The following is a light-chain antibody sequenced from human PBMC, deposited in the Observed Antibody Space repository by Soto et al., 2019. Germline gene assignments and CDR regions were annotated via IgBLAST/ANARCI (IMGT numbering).Light chain of an antibody. J-gene: IGKJ1*01. CDR3: QQYNNWPFS. Sequence: EIVMTQSPATLSVSPGGRATLSCRASQSVATNLAWYQQRPGQAPRLLIYDVSTRATGVPARFSGTGSETDFALTICGLQSEDSAGYFCQQYNNWPFSFGQGTKVDFK. CDR1: QSVATN. V-gene: IGKV3-15*01. CDR2: DVS.